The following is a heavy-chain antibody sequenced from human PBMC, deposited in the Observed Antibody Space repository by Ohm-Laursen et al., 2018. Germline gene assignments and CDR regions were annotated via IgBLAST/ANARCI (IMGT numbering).Heavy chain of an antibody. J-gene: IGHJ5*02. D-gene: IGHD2-21*02. CDR1: GGSISSYY. CDR3: ARDRDLSWFDP. CDR2: IYYSGST. Sequence: SQTLSLTCTVSGGSISSYYWSWIRQPPGKGLEWIGYIYYSGSTNYNPSLKSRVTISVDTSKNQFSLKLSSVTAADTAVYYCARDRDLSWFDPWGQGTPVTVSS. V-gene: IGHV4-59*01.